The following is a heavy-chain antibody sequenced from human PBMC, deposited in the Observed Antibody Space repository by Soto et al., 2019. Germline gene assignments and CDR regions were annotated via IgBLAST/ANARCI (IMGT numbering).Heavy chain of an antibody. D-gene: IGHD3-22*01. CDR1: GFRFSSYS. CDR2: ISSSSSTI. J-gene: IGHJ4*02. CDR3: AKVARPFTMIVVVPSPFDY. V-gene: IGHV3-48*01. Sequence: GGSLRLSCAASGFRFSSYSMNWVRQAPGKGPEWVSDISSSSSTIHYADSVKGRFTISRDNSKNTLYLQMNSLRAEDTAVYYCAKVARPFTMIVVVPSPFDYWGQGTLVTVSS.